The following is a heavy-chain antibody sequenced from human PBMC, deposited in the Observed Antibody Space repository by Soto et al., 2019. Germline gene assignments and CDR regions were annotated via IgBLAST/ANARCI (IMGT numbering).Heavy chain of an antibody. Sequence: EVQLLESGGKLVQPGGSLTLSCAASGFTFSTYAMAWVRQTPGKGLEWVSGVSASGLNTDYADPVKGRFYISRDNSKNPVSLHMNSLRAEDTAWYYCAKDRPRWTSGYFFEYWGQGTPVTVSS. CDR1: GFTFSTYA. D-gene: IGHD1-1*01. J-gene: IGHJ4*02. CDR3: AKDRPRWTSGYFFEY. V-gene: IGHV3-23*01. CDR2: VSASGLNT.